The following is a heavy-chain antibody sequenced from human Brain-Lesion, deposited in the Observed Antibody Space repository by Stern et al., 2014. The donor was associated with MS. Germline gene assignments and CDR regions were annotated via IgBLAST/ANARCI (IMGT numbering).Heavy chain of an antibody. CDR2: VNNDGRRT. Sequence: EVQLVESGGGLVQPGGSLRLSCAASGFTFSNYWIHWVRQAPGKGLVWVSRVNNDGRRTSYADSVKGRFTMSRDNAKNTLYLQMNSLRVEDTAIYYCARGERWFDSWGQGTLVTVSS. CDR1: GFTFSNYW. V-gene: IGHV3-74*01. CDR3: ARGERWFDS. J-gene: IGHJ5*01.